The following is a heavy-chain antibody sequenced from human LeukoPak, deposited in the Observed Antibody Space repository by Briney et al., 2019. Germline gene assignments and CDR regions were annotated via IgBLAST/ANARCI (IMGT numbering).Heavy chain of an antibody. J-gene: IGHJ2*01. CDR2: ISSSSSYI. CDR1: GFPFSSYS. CDR3: ARVYSSSWYSPLGYFDL. Sequence: GGSLRLSCAASGFPFSSYSMNWVRQAPGKGLEWVSSISSSSSYIYYADSVKGRFTISRDNAKNSLYLQMNSLRAEDTAVYYCARVYSSSWYSPLGYFDLWGRGTLVTVSS. D-gene: IGHD6-13*01. V-gene: IGHV3-21*01.